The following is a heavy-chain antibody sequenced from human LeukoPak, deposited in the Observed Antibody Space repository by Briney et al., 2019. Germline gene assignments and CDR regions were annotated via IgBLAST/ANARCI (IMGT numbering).Heavy chain of an antibody. D-gene: IGHD3-9*01. Sequence: PSETLSLTCTVSGGSISSYYRSWIRQPPGKGLEWIGYIYYSGSTNYNPSLKSRVTISVDTSKNQFSLKLSSVTAADTAVYYRARYPYQYYFDYWGQGTLVTVSS. J-gene: IGHJ4*02. CDR3: ARYPYQYYFDY. CDR2: IYYSGST. CDR1: GGSISSYY. V-gene: IGHV4-59*01.